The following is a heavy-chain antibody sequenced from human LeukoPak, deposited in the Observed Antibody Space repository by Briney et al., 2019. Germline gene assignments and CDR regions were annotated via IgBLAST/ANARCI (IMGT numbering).Heavy chain of an antibody. Sequence: GGSLRLSCAASGFTFSSYSMNWVRQAPGKGLEWVAVISYDGSNKYYADSVKGRFTISRDNSKNTLYLQMNSLRAEDTAVYYCARQPKMFHQEYWFDPWGQGTLVTVSS. CDR2: ISYDGSNK. D-gene: IGHD1-14*01. CDR1: GFTFSSYS. J-gene: IGHJ5*02. V-gene: IGHV3-30*03. CDR3: ARQPKMFHQEYWFDP.